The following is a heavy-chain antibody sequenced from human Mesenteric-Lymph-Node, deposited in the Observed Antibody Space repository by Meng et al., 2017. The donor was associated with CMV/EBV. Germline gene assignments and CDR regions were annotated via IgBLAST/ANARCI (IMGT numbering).Heavy chain of an antibody. CDR1: GYSFTSYW. D-gene: IGHD6-6*01. Sequence: KVSCKGSGYSFTSYWIGWVRQMPGKGLEWMGIIYPGDSDTRYSPSFQGQVTISADKSISTAYLQWSSLKASDTAMYYCARTTLDYSSSSWWFDPWGQGTLVTVS. V-gene: IGHV5-51*01. CDR2: IYPGDSDT. CDR3: ARTTLDYSSSSWWFDP. J-gene: IGHJ5*02.